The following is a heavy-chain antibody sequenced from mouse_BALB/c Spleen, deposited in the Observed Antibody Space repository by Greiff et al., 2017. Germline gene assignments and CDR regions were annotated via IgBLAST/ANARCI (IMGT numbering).Heavy chain of an antibody. CDR1: GFTFSSYG. J-gene: IGHJ2*01. CDR3: ARFTTGNYFDY. D-gene: IGHD1-1*01. CDR2: ISSGGGST. Sequence: EVKVVESGGDLVKPGGSLKLSCAASGFTFSSYGMSWVRQTPDKRLEWVATISSGGGSTYYPDTVKGRFTISRDNAKNTLYLQMSSLKSEDTAMYYCARFTTGNYFDYWGQGTTLTVSS. V-gene: IGHV5-6*01.